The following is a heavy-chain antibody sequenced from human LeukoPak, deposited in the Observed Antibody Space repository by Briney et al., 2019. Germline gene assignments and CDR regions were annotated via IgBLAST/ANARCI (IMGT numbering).Heavy chain of an antibody. CDR1: GGSISSYY. D-gene: IGHD6-25*01. CDR2: IYYSGST. CDR3: ARQGGGFWYFDL. V-gene: IGHV4-59*08. Sequence: SETLSLTCTVSGGSISSYYWSWIRQPARKRLEWIGYIYYSGSTNYNPSLKSRVTISVDTSKNQFSLKLSSVTAADTAVYYCARQGGGFWYFDLWGRGTLVTVSS. J-gene: IGHJ2*01.